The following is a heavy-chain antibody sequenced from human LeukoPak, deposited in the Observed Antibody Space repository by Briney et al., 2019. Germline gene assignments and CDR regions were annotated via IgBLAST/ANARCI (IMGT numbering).Heavy chain of an antibody. CDR3: ARRTTYGYFDY. V-gene: IGHV4-61*08. CDR1: GGSIRSGDYY. J-gene: IGHJ4*02. Sequence: SSETLSLTCTVSGGSIRSGDYYWSWIRQPPGKGLEWIGYIYYSGSTNYNPSLKSRVTISVDTSKNQFSLKLTSVTAADTAVYYCARRTTYGYFDYWGQGALVTVSS. D-gene: IGHD1-1*01. CDR2: IYYSGST.